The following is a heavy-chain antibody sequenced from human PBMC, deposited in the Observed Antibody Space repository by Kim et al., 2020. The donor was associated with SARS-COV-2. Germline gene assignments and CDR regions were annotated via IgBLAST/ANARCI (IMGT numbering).Heavy chain of an antibody. J-gene: IGHJ4*02. CDR1: GYTFTGYY. V-gene: IGHV1-2*06. CDR2: IYGYNGET. Sequence: ASVKVSCKTSGYTFTGYYLHWVRQAPGQGLEWLGRIYGYNGETIFAQKFQGRVTLTMDTSINTAYMELSSLISDDTAVYFCARDGHNYNFDYWGQGTLVTVSS. D-gene: IGHD4-4*01. CDR3: ARDGHNYNFDY.